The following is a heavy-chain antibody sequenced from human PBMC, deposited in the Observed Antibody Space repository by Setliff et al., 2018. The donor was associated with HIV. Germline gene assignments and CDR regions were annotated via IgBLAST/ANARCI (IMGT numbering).Heavy chain of an antibody. V-gene: IGHV4-34*01. CDR2: VHPSGSI. J-gene: IGHJ4*02. CDR3: ARGRDWAKTGDF. CDR1: GVSFSGDY. D-gene: IGHD3-9*01. Sequence: KTSETLSLTCAVSGVSFSGDYWSWVRQPPGKGLEWIAEVHPSGSINYNSSLKSRVAISVDTSNNQFSLTMTSVTAADTAVYYCARGRDWAKTGDFWGQGALVTV.